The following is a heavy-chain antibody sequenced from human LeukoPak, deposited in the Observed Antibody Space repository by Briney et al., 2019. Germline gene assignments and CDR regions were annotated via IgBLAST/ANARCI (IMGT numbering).Heavy chain of an antibody. J-gene: IGHJ6*02. V-gene: IGHV4-59*08. D-gene: IGHD2-8*01. CDR3: ARRGAVMAGRYYGMDV. Sequence: SETLSLTCSVSGGSISSYYWSWIRQPPGRGLEWIGYIHYSGSTNYNPSLQSRVTILVDTSKNQFSLKLSSVTAADTAVYYCARRGAVMAGRYYGMDVWGQGTTITVSS. CDR2: IHYSGST. CDR1: GGSISSYY.